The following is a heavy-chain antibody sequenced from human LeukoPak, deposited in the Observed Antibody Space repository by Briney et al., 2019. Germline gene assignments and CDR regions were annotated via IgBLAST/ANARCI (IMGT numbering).Heavy chain of an antibody. V-gene: IGHV5-51*01. CDR3: ARQESEMTTPANRYFDL. CDR1: GYIFAHDW. Sequence: GESLKISCKGSGYIFAHDWIGWVRQMPGKGLEWMGIIFPDDSDTIYSPSFQGQVTISADKSINTAYLQWSNLKASDSAIYYCARQESEMTTPANRYFDLWGQGTLITVSS. D-gene: IGHD5-24*01. CDR2: IFPDDSDT. J-gene: IGHJ4*02.